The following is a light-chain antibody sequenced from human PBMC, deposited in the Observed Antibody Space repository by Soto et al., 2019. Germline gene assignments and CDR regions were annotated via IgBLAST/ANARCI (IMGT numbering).Light chain of an antibody. J-gene: IGKJ1*01. CDR1: HSISSN. Sequence: VMTQSPAPLFVSPGTTATLSCRSSHSISSNLASYQQKPGQAPRLLIFGASTRAPGFPARFSGSGSGTDFTLTISSLQSEDFAVYYCQQYNNWPWTFGQGTKVEIK. V-gene: IGKV3-15*01. CDR2: GAS. CDR3: QQYNNWPWT.